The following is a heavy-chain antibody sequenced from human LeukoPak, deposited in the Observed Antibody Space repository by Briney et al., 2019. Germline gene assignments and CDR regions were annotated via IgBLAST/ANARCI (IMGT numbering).Heavy chain of an antibody. V-gene: IGHV3-30*02. J-gene: IGHJ4*02. CDR1: GFTFINYG. CDR2: IPYDGSNK. Sequence: PGGSLRLSCAASGFTFINYGIHWVRQAPGKGLEWVAFIPYDGSNKYYSDSVKGRFTISKDNPRNTLYLQMNSLRADDTAVYYCSKKGQNGDYGKPDWGQGTLVTVSS. CDR3: SKKGQNGDYGKPD. D-gene: IGHD4-17*01.